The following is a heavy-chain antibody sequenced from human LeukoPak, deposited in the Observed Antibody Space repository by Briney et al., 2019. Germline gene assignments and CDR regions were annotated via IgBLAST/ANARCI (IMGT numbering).Heavy chain of an antibody. CDR2: IYSSGST. CDR1: SGSISSSNYY. V-gene: IGHV4-39*07. D-gene: IGHD3-10*01. J-gene: IGHJ6*03. Sequence: SETLSLTCSVSSGSISSSNYYWGWIRQPPGKGLEWIASIYSSGSTYYNPSLKSRVTISVDTSKNQFSLRLSSVTAADTAVYYCARRVGRWFGERAYYYNYMDVWGKGTTVTISS. CDR3: ARRVGRWFGERAYYYNYMDV.